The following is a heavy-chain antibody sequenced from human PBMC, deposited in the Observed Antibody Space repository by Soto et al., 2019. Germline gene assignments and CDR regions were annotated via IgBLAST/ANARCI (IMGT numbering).Heavy chain of an antibody. CDR1: GYSFTSYW. CDR2: IYPGDSDT. Sequence: GESLKISCKGSGYSFTSYWIGWVRQMPGKGLEWMGIIYPGDSDTRYSPSFQGQVTISADKSISTAYLQWSSLKASDTAMYYCARLVVGATDYYYGMDVCGQGTTVTVSS. V-gene: IGHV5-51*01. D-gene: IGHD1-26*01. CDR3: ARLVVGATDYYYGMDV. J-gene: IGHJ6*02.